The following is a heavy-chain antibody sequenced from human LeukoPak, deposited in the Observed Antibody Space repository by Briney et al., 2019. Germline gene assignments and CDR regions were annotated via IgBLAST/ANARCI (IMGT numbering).Heavy chain of an antibody. D-gene: IGHD1-20*01. CDR1: GYTFTSYG. CDR2: ISAYNGNT. CDR3: ARDRPRVTGTPDAFDI. Sequence: ASVKVSCKASGYTFTSYGISWVRQAPGQGLEWMGWISAYNGNTNYAQKLQGRVTMTTDTSTSTAYMELRSLRSDDTAVYYCARDRPRVTGTPDAFDIWGQGTMVTVSS. V-gene: IGHV1-18*01. J-gene: IGHJ3*02.